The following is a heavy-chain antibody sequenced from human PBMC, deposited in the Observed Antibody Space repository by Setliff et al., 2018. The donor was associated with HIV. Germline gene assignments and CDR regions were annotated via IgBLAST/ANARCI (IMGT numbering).Heavy chain of an antibody. CDR2: ISWNSGSI. CDR1: GFTFDDYA. Sequence: QPGGSLRLSCAASGFTFDDYAMHWVRQAPGKGLEWVSGISWNSGSIGYADSVKGRFTISRDNAKNSLYLQMNSLRAEDTALYYCAKDLGGGWNAVMDAWGKGTTVTVSS. CDR3: AKDLGGGWNAVMDA. J-gene: IGHJ6*03. D-gene: IGHD1-1*01. V-gene: IGHV3-9*01.